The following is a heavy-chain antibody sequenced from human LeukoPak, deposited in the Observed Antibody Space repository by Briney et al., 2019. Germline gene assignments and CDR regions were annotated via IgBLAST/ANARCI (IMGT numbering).Heavy chain of an antibody. CDR1: GFTFSSYS. V-gene: IGHV3-21*01. CDR2: ISSSSSYI. D-gene: IGHD2-2*01. Sequence: GGSLRLSCAASGFTFSSYSMNWVRQAPGKGLEWVSSISSSSSYIYYADSVKGRFTISRDNAKNSLYLQMNSLRAEDTAVYYCAREYCSSTSCLLDYWGQGTLVTVSS. J-gene: IGHJ4*02. CDR3: AREYCSSTSCLLDY.